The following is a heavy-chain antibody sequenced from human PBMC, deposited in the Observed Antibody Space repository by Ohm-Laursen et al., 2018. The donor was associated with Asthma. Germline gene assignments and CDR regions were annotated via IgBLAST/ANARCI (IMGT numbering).Heavy chain of an antibody. V-gene: IGHV4-31*11. D-gene: IGHD3-22*01. CDR3: ARGTFYYESTGYYFFDH. CDR1: GGSISSGDYY. J-gene: IGHJ4*02. CDR2: IYYSGLT. Sequence: TLSLTCAVSGGSISSGDYYWSWIRQPPGKGLEWIGYIYYSGLTYSNPSLRSRVSISVDTSKNQFSLNLTPVTAADTAVYYCARGTFYYESTGYYFFDHWGQGALVTVSS.